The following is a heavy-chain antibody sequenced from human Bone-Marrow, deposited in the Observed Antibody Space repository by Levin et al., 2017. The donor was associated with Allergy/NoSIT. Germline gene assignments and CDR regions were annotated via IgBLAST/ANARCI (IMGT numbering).Heavy chain of an antibody. D-gene: IGHD6-25*01. Sequence: LSLTCAASGFNFANFAMHWVRQTPGKSLEWVSLISGDGATTHYSDSVKGRFTISRDSSRNSLYLQMNSLRPEDTALYYCAKDFSGAASFFDYWGQGTLVTGSS. CDR3: AKDFSGAASFFDY. CDR1: GFNFANFA. J-gene: IGHJ4*02. V-gene: IGHV3-43D*03. CDR2: ISGDGATT.